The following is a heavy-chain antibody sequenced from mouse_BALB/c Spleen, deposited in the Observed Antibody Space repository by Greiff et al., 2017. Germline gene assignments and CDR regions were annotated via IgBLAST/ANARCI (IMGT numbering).Heavy chain of an antibody. Sequence: EVQVVESGGGLVKPGGSLKLSCAASGFTFSDYYMYWVRQTPEKRLEWVATISDGGSYTYYPDSVKGRFTISRDNAKNNLYLQMSSLKSEDTAMYYCTRAAYYGKSAYWGQGTLVTVSA. CDR2: ISDGGSYT. CDR3: TRAAYYGKSAY. V-gene: IGHV5-4*02. D-gene: IGHD2-10*01. CDR1: GFTFSDYY. J-gene: IGHJ3*01.